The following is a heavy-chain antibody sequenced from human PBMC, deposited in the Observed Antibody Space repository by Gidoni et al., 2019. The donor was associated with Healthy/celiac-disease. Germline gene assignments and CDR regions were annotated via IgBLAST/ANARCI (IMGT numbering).Heavy chain of an antibody. CDR1: GGSFIVYY. CDR2: SNHSGST. D-gene: IGHD6-6*01. Sequence: QVQLQQWGAGLVKTSENLSLTCAVYGGSFIVYYWSWHRQPPWKGLDWIWVSNHSGSTNYNPSLKSRVTISVYTSKNQFSLNLSSVTAADTAVYYCARGRVIAARRWFDPWGQGTLVTVSS. CDR3: ARGRVIAARRWFDP. J-gene: IGHJ5*02. V-gene: IGHV4-34*01.